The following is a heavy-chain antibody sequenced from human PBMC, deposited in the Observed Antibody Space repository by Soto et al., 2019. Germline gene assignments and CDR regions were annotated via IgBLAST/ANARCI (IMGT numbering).Heavy chain of an antibody. J-gene: IGHJ5*02. Sequence: QVQLVESGGGVVQPGRSLRLYCAASGFTFSSYCMHWVRQAPGKGLEWVAVIWYDGSNKYYADSAKGRFTISIDNSKHTLYLQMNSLRAEDTAVYYCARDNGGPWGQGTLVTVSS. CDR3: ARDNGGP. CDR2: IWYDGSNK. D-gene: IGHD7-27*01. V-gene: IGHV3-33*01. CDR1: GFTFSSYC.